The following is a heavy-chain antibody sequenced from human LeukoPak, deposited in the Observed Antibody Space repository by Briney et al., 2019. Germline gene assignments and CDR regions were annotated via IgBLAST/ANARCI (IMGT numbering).Heavy chain of an antibody. CDR2: ISYGGSNK. V-gene: IGHV3-30*18. D-gene: IGHD2-15*01. CDR1: GFTFSSYG. J-gene: IGHJ4*02. CDR3: AKDVGMIGYCSGGSCYAIDY. Sequence: GGSLRLSCAASGFTFSSYGMHWVRQAPGKGLEWVAVISYGGSNKFYADSVNGRFTISRHNSKNTLYLQMNSLRAEDTAVYYCAKDVGMIGYCSGGSCYAIDYWGQGTLVTVSS.